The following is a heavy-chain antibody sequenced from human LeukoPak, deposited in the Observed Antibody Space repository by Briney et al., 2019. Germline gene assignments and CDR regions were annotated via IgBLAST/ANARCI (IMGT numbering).Heavy chain of an antibody. CDR1: GYTFTSYG. CDR3: ARGLFWFGDLKTHWFDP. V-gene: IGHV1-8*01. J-gene: IGHJ5*02. CDR2: VNPKTGNT. D-gene: IGHD3-10*01. Sequence: ASVKVSCKASGYTFTSYGINWVRQATGQGLEWMGWVNPKTGNTGYAQNFQGRVTMTRDTSISTAYMELSSLRSEDTAVYYCARGLFWFGDLKTHWFDPWGQGTLVTVSS.